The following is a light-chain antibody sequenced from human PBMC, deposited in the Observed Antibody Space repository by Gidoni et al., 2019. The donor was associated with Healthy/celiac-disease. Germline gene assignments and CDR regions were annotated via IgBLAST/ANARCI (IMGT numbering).Light chain of an antibody. CDR1: SSDVGGYNY. V-gene: IGLV2-14*01. CDR3: SSYTSSSTLDVV. CDR2: EVS. Sequence: QSALTQPASVSGSPGQSITISCTGTSSDVGGYNYVAWYQQHPGKAPKPMIYEVSNRPSGVSNRFSGSKSGNMASLTISGLQAEDEADYYCSSYTSSSTLDVVFGGGTKLTVL. J-gene: IGLJ2*01.